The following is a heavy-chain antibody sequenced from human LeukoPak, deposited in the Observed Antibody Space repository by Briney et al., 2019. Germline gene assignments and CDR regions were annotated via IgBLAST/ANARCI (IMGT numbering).Heavy chain of an antibody. CDR2: INHSGST. D-gene: IGHD3-22*01. CDR1: GGSFSGYY. CDR3: ARCTKLHYYDSGGPRCGYFDY. Sequence: SETLSLTCAVYGGSFSGYYWSWIRQPPGKGLEWIGEINHSGSTNYNPSLKSRVTISVDTSKNQFSLKLSSVTAADTAVYYCARCTKLHYYDSGGPRCGYFDYWGQGTLVTVSS. J-gene: IGHJ4*02. V-gene: IGHV4-34*01.